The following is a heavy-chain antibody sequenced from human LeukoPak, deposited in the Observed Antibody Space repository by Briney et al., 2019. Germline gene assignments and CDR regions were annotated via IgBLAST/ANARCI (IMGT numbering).Heavy chain of an antibody. CDR2: ISGSGGST. J-gene: IGHJ4*02. CDR1: GFTFSSYA. V-gene: IGHV3-23*01. Sequence: GGSLRLSCAASGFTFSSYAMSWVRQAPVKGLEWVSAISGSGGSTYYADSVKGRFTISRDNSKKTLYLQMNSLRAEDTAVYYCAKTVVPAAIEYYFDYWGQGTLVTVSS. CDR3: AKTVVPAAIEYYFDY. D-gene: IGHD2-2*01.